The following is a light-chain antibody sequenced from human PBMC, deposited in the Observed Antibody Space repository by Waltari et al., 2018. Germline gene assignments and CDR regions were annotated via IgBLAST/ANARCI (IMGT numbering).Light chain of an antibody. J-gene: IGLJ2*01. CDR3: SSYTSSSTYVV. V-gene: IGLV2-14*01. CDR1: SRDAGGYNY. Sequence: QSALTQPASVSGSPGQSITISCTGTSRDAGGYNYVSGYQQHPGKAPKLMIYDVSKRPSGVSNRFSGSKSGNTASLTISGLQAEDEADYYCSSYTSSSTYVVFGGGTKLTVL. CDR2: DVS.